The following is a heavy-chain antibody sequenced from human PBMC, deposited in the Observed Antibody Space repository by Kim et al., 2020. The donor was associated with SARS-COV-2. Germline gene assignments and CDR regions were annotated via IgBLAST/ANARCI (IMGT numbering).Heavy chain of an antibody. J-gene: IGHJ4*02. V-gene: IGHV3-53*01. Sequence: GGSLRLSCAASGFTVSSNYMSWVRQAPGKGLEWVSVIFTGGATYYADSVRGRFTISRDNSKNTLSLQMNSLRAEDTAVYYCAAPRVGSSGFDYWGRGTLV. CDR2: IFTGGAT. CDR1: GFTVSSNY. CDR3: AAPRVGSSGFDY. D-gene: IGHD1-26*01.